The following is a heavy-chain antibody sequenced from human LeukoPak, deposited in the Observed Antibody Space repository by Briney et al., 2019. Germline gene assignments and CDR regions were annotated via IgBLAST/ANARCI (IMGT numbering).Heavy chain of an antibody. J-gene: IGHJ5*02. D-gene: IGHD3-10*01. CDR3: ARGVPWYGSGSSPLNGGWFDP. Sequence: GASVKVSCKASGYTFTIYYMHWVRQAPGQGLEWMGWINPNSGDTNSAQKFQGRVTMTGDTSINTAYMELSRLTSDDTAVYYCARGVPWYGSGSSPLNGGWFDPWGQGSLVTVSS. CDR1: GYTFTIYY. CDR2: INPNSGDT. V-gene: IGHV1-2*02.